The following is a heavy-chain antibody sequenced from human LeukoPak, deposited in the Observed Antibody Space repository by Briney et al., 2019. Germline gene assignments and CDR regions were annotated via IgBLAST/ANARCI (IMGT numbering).Heavy chain of an antibody. CDR1: GFTFSSYG. CDR2: ISGSGGST. CDR3: AKDVTYYDYVWGSYRPPAFDY. D-gene: IGHD3-16*02. Sequence: GGSLRLSCAASGFTFSSYGMSWVRQAPGKGLEWVSAISGSGGSTYYADSVKGRFTISRDNSKNTLYLQMNSLRAEDTAVYYCAKDVTYYDYVWGSYRPPAFDYWGQGTLVTVSS. V-gene: IGHV3-23*01. J-gene: IGHJ4*02.